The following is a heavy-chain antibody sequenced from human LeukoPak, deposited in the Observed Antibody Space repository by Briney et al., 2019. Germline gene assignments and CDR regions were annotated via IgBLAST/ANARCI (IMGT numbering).Heavy chain of an antibody. CDR2: INPSGGST. CDR3: ARAGRRITIFGVVRYLGDY. Sequence: ASVKVSCKASGYTFTSYYMHWVRQAPGQGLEWMGIINPSGGSTSYAQKFQGRVTMARDTSTSTAYMELSSLRSEDTAVYYCARAGRRITIFGVVRYLGDYWGQGTLVTVSS. V-gene: IGHV1-46*03. CDR1: GYTFTSYY. D-gene: IGHD3-3*01. J-gene: IGHJ4*02.